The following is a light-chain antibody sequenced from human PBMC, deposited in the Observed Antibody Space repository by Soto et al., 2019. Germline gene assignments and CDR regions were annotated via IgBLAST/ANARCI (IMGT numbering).Light chain of an antibody. CDR2: GAS. V-gene: IGKV3-20*01. CDR3: QQYVTSPLT. Sequence: EIVLTQSPGTLSLSPGERATLSCRASQSVSYSYLAWYQQKPGRAPRLLIYGASSRATGIPDRFSGSGSGTDFTLTISRLEPEDFAVYYCQQYVTSPLTFGGGTKVEIK. J-gene: IGKJ4*01. CDR1: QSVSYSY.